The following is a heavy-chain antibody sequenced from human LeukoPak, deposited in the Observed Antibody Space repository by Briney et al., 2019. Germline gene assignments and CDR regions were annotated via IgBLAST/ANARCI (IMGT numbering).Heavy chain of an antibody. Sequence: ASVKVSCTASGYNFNRYTITWVRQAPGHGLEWMGWVSTSNGDTSYADKFQGRVTMTTETVTKTAYMELRRLRSGDTAMYFCARVSDTSMVTPGFDSWGQGTLVTVSS. D-gene: IGHD5-18*01. CDR3: ARVSDTSMVTPGFDS. V-gene: IGHV1-18*01. CDR1: GYNFNRYT. J-gene: IGHJ4*02. CDR2: VSTSNGDT.